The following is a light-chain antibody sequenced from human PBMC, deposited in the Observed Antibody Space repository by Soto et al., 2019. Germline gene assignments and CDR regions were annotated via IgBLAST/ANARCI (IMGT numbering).Light chain of an antibody. J-gene: IGKJ2*01. V-gene: IGKV1-5*01. CDR2: DAS. CDR1: QSISSW. Sequence: DIRMTQSPSTLSASVGDRVTITCRASQSISSWLAWYQQKPGKAPKFLIYDASSLESGVPSRFSGSGSGTEFTLTISSLQPDDFGTYYCQQYNSYSYTFGQGTKLEIK. CDR3: QQYNSYSYT.